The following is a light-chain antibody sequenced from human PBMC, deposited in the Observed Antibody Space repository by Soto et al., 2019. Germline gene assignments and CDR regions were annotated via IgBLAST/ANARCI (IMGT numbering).Light chain of an antibody. V-gene: IGKV3-20*01. CDR1: QTGSNSY. CDR3: QHYVYPQWT. Sequence: IVLTQCPGTLSLSPGGRATLSCRSSQTGSNSYLAWYQQKSGQAPRLLIYGVSTRATGTPDRFSGSGSGTEFTLTIRRLEPEDFAVYFCQHYVYPQWTFGPGTKVDIK. J-gene: IGKJ1*01. CDR2: GVS.